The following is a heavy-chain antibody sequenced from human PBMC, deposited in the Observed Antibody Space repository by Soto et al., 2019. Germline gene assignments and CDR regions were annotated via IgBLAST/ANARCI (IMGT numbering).Heavy chain of an antibody. Sequence: GGSLRLSCAASGFSLSGYWMHWVRQAPGKGLVWVSRIDTYGSATKYADSVEGRFSISKDNAENTLYLQMNNLRADDTAVYYCVRVLKSIGWDKDVFDIWGQGTMVTVSS. CDR1: GFSLSGYW. CDR2: IDTYGSAT. V-gene: IGHV3-74*01. D-gene: IGHD6-19*01. J-gene: IGHJ3*02. CDR3: VRVLKSIGWDKDVFDI.